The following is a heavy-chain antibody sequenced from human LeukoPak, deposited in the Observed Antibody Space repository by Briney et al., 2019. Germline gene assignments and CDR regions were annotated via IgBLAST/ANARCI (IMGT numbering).Heavy chain of an antibody. CDR3: ARGRGSTILPDY. CDR2: ISGSGGST. D-gene: IGHD2-2*01. CDR1: GFTFSSYA. Sequence: GGSLRLSCAASGFTFSSYAMSWVRQAPGKGLEWVSAISGSGGSTYYADSVKGRFTISRDNSKNTLYLQMNSLRAEDTAVYYCARGRGSTILPDYWGQGTLVTVSS. V-gene: IGHV3-23*01. J-gene: IGHJ4*02.